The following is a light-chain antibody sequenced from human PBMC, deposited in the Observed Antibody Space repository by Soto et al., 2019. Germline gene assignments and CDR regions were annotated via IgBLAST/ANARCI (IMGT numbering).Light chain of an antibody. J-gene: IGKJ3*01. V-gene: IGKV1-27*01. Sequence: IQMTQSPTSLSASVGDRVTITCRASQDIRNFVAWYQQKPGKAPKLLIYAASNLQSGVPSRFSGSVSGTDFTLTINILQPEDVATYSCQKYSSVPVFGPGTKVEIK. CDR3: QKYSSVPV. CDR2: AAS. CDR1: QDIRNF.